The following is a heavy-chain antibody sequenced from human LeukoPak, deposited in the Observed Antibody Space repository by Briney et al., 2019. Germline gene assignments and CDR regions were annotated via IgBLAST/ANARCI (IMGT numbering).Heavy chain of an antibody. J-gene: IGHJ4*02. Sequence: GGSLRLSCVASGFIFHNFAMHWVRQAPGKGLEWVAVISNDERNKYYTDSVKGRFTISRDNSKNTVYLQMNSLRTKDTAVYYCARPSPPGDGYNPCDYWGPGALVIVSS. V-gene: IGHV3-30*04. D-gene: IGHD5-24*01. CDR3: ARPSPPGDGYNPCDY. CDR2: ISNDERNK. CDR1: GFIFHNFA.